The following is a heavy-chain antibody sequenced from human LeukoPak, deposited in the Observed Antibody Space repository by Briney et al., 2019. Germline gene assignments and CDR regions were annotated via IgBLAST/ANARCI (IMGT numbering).Heavy chain of an antibody. D-gene: IGHD5-18*01. CDR2: INSDGSST. CDR3: ARARYSYGTDFDY. CDR1: GFTFSSYA. Sequence: PGGSLRLSCAASGFTFSSYAMSWVRQAPGKGLVWVSRINSDGSSTNYADSVKGRFTISRDNAKNTLYLQMNSLRAEDTAVYYCARARYSYGTDFDYWGQGTLVIVSS. V-gene: IGHV3-74*01. J-gene: IGHJ4*02.